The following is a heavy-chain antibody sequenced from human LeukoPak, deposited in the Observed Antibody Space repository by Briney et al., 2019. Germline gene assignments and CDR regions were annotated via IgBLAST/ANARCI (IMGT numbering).Heavy chain of an antibody. CDR1: GYSFTSYW. V-gene: IGHV5-51*01. CDR3: ARTLNQLPSEFDY. Sequence: GESLKISCKGSGYSFTSYWIGWVRQMPGKGLEWMGIIYPGDSDTRYSPSFQGQVTISADKSITTAYLQWSSLKASDTAMYYCARTLNQLPSEFDYWGQGTLVTVSS. CDR2: IYPGDSDT. J-gene: IGHJ4*02. D-gene: IGHD2-2*01.